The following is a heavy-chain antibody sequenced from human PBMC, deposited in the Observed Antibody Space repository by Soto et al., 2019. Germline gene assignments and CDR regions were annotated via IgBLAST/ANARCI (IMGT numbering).Heavy chain of an antibody. CDR1: GFTFSSYE. CDR2: ISSSGRAT. CDR3: ARVIAVASYDV. D-gene: IGHD6-19*01. J-gene: IGHJ4*02. Sequence: GGSLSLSCAASGFTFSSYEMNWVRQAPGKGLDWVSYISSSGRATYYADSVKGRFTISRDNAKNSMYLQMNSLRAEDTAVYFCARVIAVASYDVWGQGPLVTVSS. V-gene: IGHV3-48*03.